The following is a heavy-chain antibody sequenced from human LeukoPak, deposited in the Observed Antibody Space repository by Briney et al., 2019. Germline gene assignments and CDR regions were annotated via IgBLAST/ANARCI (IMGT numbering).Heavy chain of an antibody. J-gene: IGHJ4*02. CDR1: GGTFSSYA. V-gene: IGHV1-2*06. CDR3: ARERQDSSSSVDY. Sequence: ASVKVSCKASGGTFSSYAISWARQAPGQGLEWMGRINPNSGGTNYAQKFQGRVTMTRDTSISTAYMELSRLRYDDTAVYYCARERQDSSSSVDYWGQRTLVTVSS. CDR2: INPNSGGT. D-gene: IGHD6-6*01.